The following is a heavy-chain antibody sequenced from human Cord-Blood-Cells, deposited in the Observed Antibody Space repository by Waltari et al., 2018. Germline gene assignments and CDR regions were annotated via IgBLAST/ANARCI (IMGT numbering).Heavy chain of an antibody. J-gene: IGHJ5*02. CDR2: FDAEDGET. CDR3: ATGALNSGSYWFDP. Sequence: QVPLVQSGAEVKKPGASVKVSCKVSGYTLTALSMHCARQPPGKGLEWRGGFDAEDGETIYAQKFQGRVTMTEDTSTDTAYMELSSLRSEDTAVYYCATGALNSGSYWFDPWGQGTLVTVSS. D-gene: IGHD1-26*01. V-gene: IGHV1-24*01. CDR1: GYTLTALS.